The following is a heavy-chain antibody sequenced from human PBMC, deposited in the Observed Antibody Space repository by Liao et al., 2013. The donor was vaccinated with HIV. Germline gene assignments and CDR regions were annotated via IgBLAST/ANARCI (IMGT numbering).Heavy chain of an antibody. V-gene: IGHV4-34*01. CDR2: INHSGST. D-gene: IGHD2-8*02. Sequence: QVQLQQWGAGLLKPSETLSLTCADYGGSFSGYYWNWIRQPPGKGLEWIGEINHSGSTNYNPSLKSRVTISVDTSKNQFSLQLRSVTAADTAVYYCARDGGGYCTGGNCYYYYYYMDVWGKGTTVTVSS. CDR3: ARDGGGYCTGGNCYYYYYYMDV. J-gene: IGHJ6*03. CDR1: GGSFSGYY.